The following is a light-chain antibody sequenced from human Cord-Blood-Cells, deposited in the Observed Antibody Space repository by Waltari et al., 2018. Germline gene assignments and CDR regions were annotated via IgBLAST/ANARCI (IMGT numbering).Light chain of an antibody. CDR3: AAWDDSLNGYV. Sequence: QSVLTQPPSASGTPGQRVTISCSGSSPNIGSNPVNWYQQLPGTAPKLLIYSNKQRPSGVPDRFSGSKSGTSASRAISGLQSEDEADYYCAAWDDSLNGYVFGTGTKVTVL. J-gene: IGLJ1*01. V-gene: IGLV1-44*01. CDR2: SNK. CDR1: SPNIGSNP.